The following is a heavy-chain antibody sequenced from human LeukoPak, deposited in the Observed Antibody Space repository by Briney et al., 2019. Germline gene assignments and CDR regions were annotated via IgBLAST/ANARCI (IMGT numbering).Heavy chain of an antibody. CDR2: ISAYNGNT. V-gene: IGHV1-18*01. Sequence: ASVKVSCKASGGTFSSYAISWVRQAPGQGLEWMGWISAYNGNTDYAQKLQGRVTMTTDTSTSTAYMELRSLRSDDTAVYYCAREKGIAAAGYYFDYWGQGTLVTVSS. CDR1: GGTFSSYA. CDR3: AREKGIAAAGYYFDY. D-gene: IGHD6-13*01. J-gene: IGHJ4*02.